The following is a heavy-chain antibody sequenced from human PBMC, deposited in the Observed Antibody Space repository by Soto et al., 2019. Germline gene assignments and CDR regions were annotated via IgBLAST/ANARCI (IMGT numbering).Heavy chain of an antibody. V-gene: IGHV3-23*01. J-gene: IGHJ4*02. CDR2: ISGSGGST. CDR3: AKDRETTYYDFWSGSNYFDY. D-gene: IGHD3-3*01. CDR1: GFTFSSYA. Sequence: GGSLRLSCAASGFTFSSYAMSWVRQAPGKGLEWVSAISGSGGSTYYADSVKGRFTISRDNSKNTLYLQMNSLRAEDTAVYYCAKDRETTYYDFWSGSNYFDYWGQGTRVTVSS.